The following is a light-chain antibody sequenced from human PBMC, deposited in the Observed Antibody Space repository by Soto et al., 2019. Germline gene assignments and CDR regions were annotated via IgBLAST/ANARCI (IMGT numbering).Light chain of an antibody. CDR2: EVT. CDR1: SSDIGGYKY. V-gene: IGLV2-14*01. J-gene: IGLJ2*01. CDR3: SSYTIYSTLLL. Sequence: QSVLTQPASVSRSPGQSITISCTGTSSDIGGYKYVSWYQQHPGKAPKLIIYEVTNRPSGVSDRFSGSKSGNTASLTISGLRAEDDADYYCSSYTIYSTLLLFGGGTKLTVL.